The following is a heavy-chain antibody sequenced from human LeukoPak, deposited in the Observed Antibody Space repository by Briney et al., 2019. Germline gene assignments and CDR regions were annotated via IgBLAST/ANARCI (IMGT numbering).Heavy chain of an antibody. Sequence: SQTLSLTCAVSGGSISSGGYAWSWIRQPPGKGLEWIGYIYDSGSTYYNPSLQSRVTVSLDGSKNQFSLKLSSVTAADTAVYYCARYGGSGTYFFDFWGQGTLDTVSS. J-gene: IGHJ4*02. CDR3: ARYGGSGTYFFDF. V-gene: IGHV4-30-2*01. D-gene: IGHD3-10*01. CDR2: IYDSGST. CDR1: GGSISSGGYA.